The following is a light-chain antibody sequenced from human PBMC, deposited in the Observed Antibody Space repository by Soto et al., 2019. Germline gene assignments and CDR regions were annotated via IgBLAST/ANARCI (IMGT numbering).Light chain of an antibody. V-gene: IGKV3-11*01. CDR1: QSVSSY. CDR2: DAS. Sequence: EIVLTQSPATLSLSPGERATLSCRASQSVSSYLAWYQQKPGQAPRLLIYDASNRATGIPARFSGSGSRTDSTLTISSLEPEDFAVYYCQQRSNWQTFGQGTNVEIK. CDR3: QQRSNWQT. J-gene: IGKJ1*01.